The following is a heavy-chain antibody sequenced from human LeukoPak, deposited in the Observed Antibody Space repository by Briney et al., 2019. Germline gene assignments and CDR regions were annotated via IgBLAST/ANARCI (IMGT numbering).Heavy chain of an antibody. CDR1: VGSISSYY. Sequence: PSETLSLTCTVSVGSISSYYWSWIRQPPGKGLEWIGYIYYSGSTNFNPSLKSRVSISVDTSKNEFSLRLSSMTAADTSVYYCTTEYYYDSSGRFDYWGQGTLVTVSS. V-gene: IGHV4-59*01. CDR3: TTEYYYDSSGRFDY. CDR2: IYYSGST. D-gene: IGHD3-22*01. J-gene: IGHJ4*02.